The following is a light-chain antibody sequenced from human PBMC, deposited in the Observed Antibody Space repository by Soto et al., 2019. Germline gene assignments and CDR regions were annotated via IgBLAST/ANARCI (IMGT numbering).Light chain of an antibody. Sequence: DMAMTQSPSSLSSSVGDRVTITCRASQSISNNLNWYQHKPGKVPKLLIYAASSLQSGVPTRFSGSGSGTDFTLTINSLQPEDFATYYCQQSDGTPLTFGGGTKIEIK. CDR3: QQSDGTPLT. CDR1: QSISNN. CDR2: AAS. V-gene: IGKV1-39*01. J-gene: IGKJ4*01.